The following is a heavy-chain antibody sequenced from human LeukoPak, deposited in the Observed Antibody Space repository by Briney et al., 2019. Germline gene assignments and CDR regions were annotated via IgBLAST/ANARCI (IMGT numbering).Heavy chain of an antibody. J-gene: IGHJ4*02. CDR2: ISGSGGST. CDR1: GFTFSSYA. D-gene: IGHD6-19*01. Sequence: GGSLRLSCAASGFTFSSYAMSWVRQAPGKGLEWVSAISGSGGSTYYADSVKGRFTISRDNSKNTLYLQMNSLRAEDTAVYYCAKDPRGSGWYDYSDYWGQGTLVTVSS. CDR3: AKDPRGSGWYDYSDY. V-gene: IGHV3-23*01.